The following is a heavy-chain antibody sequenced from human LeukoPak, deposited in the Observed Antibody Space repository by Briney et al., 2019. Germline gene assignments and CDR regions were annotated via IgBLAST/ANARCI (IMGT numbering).Heavy chain of an antibody. D-gene: IGHD5-12*01. CDR3: ARDLTIVASLFDY. Sequence: GGPLRLSCAASGFTFSSYSMNWVRQAPGKGLEWVSSISSSSSYIYYADSVKGRFTISRDNAKNSLYLQMNSLRAEDTAVYYCARDLTIVASLFDYWGQGTLVTVSS. V-gene: IGHV3-21*01. CDR2: ISSSSSYI. CDR1: GFTFSSYS. J-gene: IGHJ4*02.